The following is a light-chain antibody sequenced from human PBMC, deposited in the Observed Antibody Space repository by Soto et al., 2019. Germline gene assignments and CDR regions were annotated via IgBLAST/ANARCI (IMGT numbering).Light chain of an antibody. Sequence: IVMTQSPAALSVSPGERATLSCRASQTVNYNLAWYQQKPGQAPSLLIHDASIRATAVPARFSGSGSGTEFTLTISSLQSEDFAVYYCQQYNNWPRTFGQGTKVEIK. CDR3: QQYNNWPRT. CDR2: DAS. V-gene: IGKV3-15*01. CDR1: QTVNYN. J-gene: IGKJ1*01.